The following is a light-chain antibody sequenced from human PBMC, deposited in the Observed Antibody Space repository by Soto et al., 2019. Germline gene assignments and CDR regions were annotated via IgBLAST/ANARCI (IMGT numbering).Light chain of an antibody. CDR2: TTS. CDR1: QTVTTYY. J-gene: IGKJ4*01. CDR3: QQYGSSPLT. V-gene: IGKV3-20*01. Sequence: IVLTQSPGALSLSPGERATLSCRASQTVTTYYLAWYHQKPGQAPRLLIYTTSNWATGVPDRFSGSGSGRDLTLTINSLDPEDPAVYYCQQYGSSPLTFGGGTKVVI.